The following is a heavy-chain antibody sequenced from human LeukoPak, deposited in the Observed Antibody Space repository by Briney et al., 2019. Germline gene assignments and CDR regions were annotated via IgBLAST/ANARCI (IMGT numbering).Heavy chain of an antibody. CDR2: IYYSGST. J-gene: IGHJ6*03. CDR1: GGSISSSSYY. V-gene: IGHV4-39*07. Sequence: SETLSLTCTVSGGSISSSSYYWGWIRQPPGKGLEWIGCIYYSGSTYYNPSLKSRVTISVDASKNQFSLKLSSVTAADTAVYYCARVGGSYYYYYMDVWGKGTTVTVSS. D-gene: IGHD1-26*01. CDR3: ARVGGSYYYYYMDV.